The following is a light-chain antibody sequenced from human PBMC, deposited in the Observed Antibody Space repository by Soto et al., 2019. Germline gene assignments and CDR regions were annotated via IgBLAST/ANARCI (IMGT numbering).Light chain of an antibody. CDR2: GAS. CDR3: QQHSNWPPIP. J-gene: IGKJ4*01. CDR1: QSISSY. Sequence: SLSPATLSLSPWERTPLSCSASQSISSYLAWYQQKPGQAPRLLIYGASSRATGIPDRFSGSGSGTDFTLTISSLEPEDFAVYFCQQHSNWPPIPFGGGTMVDIK. V-gene: IGKV3-11*01.